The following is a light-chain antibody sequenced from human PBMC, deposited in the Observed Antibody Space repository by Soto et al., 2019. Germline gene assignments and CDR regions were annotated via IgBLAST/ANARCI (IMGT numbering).Light chain of an antibody. J-gene: IGKJ1*01. V-gene: IGKV2-28*01. Sequence: DIVRTQSPLSLPVTPGEPASISCRSSQSLLHRNGYNYLDWYLQKPGQSPQLLIYLGSNRASGVPDRFSGSGSGTDFTLKISRVEAEDVGVYYCMQALQSLWTFGQGTKVEIK. CDR3: MQALQSLWT. CDR1: QSLLHRNGYNY. CDR2: LGS.